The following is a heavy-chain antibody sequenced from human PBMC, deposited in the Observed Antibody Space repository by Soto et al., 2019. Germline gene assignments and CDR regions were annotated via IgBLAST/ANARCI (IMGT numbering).Heavy chain of an antibody. V-gene: IGHV1-18*01. CDR3: ASWAFGESQLVTAKPLDY. J-gene: IGHJ4*02. CDR1: GYTFTSYG. Sequence: ASVKVSCKASGYTFTSYGISWVRQAPGQGLEWMGWISAYNGNTNYAQKLQGRVTMTTDTSTSTAYMELRSLRSDDTAVYYCASWAFGESQLVTAKPLDYWGQGTLVTVSS. D-gene: IGHD3-10*01. CDR2: ISAYNGNT.